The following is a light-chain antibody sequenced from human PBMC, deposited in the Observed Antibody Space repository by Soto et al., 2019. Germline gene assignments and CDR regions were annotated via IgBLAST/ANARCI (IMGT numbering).Light chain of an antibody. Sequence: DIQMTQSPSTLSGSVGDRVTITCRASQTISSWLAWYQQKPGKAPKLLIYKASTLKSGVPSRFSGSGSGTEFTLTISSLQPDDFATYYCQQYYSYPPIFGPGTKVDIK. CDR3: QQYYSYPPI. CDR2: KAS. J-gene: IGKJ3*01. CDR1: QTISSW. V-gene: IGKV1-5*03.